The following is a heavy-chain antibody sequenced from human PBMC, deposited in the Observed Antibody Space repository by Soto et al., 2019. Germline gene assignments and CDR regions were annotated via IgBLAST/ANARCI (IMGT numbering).Heavy chain of an antibody. Sequence: ASVKVSCKASGYTFPSYAMYWVRQAPGQRLEWMGWIDAGNGNTKYSQKFQGRVTITRDTSATTAYMELSSLRSEDTAVYYCARDMGFGLSDYWGQGTLVTVSS. CDR3: ARDMGFGLSDY. V-gene: IGHV1-3*01. CDR2: IDAGNGNT. CDR1: GYTFPSYA. D-gene: IGHD3-10*01. J-gene: IGHJ4*02.